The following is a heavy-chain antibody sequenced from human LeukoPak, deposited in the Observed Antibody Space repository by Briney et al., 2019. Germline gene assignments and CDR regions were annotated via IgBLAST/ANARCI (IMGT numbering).Heavy chain of an antibody. V-gene: IGHV4-34*01. CDR2: INHSGST. CDR1: GGSFSGYY. Sequence: SETLSLTCAVYGGSFSGYYWSWIRQPPGKGLEWIGEINHSGSTNYNPSLKSRVTISVDTSKNQFSLKLSSVTAADTAVYYCARGRDTLRLYYYGSGSYYFDYWGQGTLVTVSS. CDR3: ARGRDTLRLYYYGSGSYYFDY. D-gene: IGHD3-10*01. J-gene: IGHJ4*02.